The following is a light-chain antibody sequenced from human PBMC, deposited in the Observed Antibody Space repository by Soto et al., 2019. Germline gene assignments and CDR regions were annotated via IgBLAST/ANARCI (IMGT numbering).Light chain of an antibody. CDR3: QQYNSYST. J-gene: IGKJ1*01. CDR1: QRISSW. Sequence: DIQMTQSPSALSASLGDRVTITCRASQRISSWLAWYKQKQGKAPKLLIYDASSLESGVPSRFSGSGSGTEFTLTISSLQSDDFATYYCQQYNSYSTFGQGTKVDIK. V-gene: IGKV1-5*01. CDR2: DAS.